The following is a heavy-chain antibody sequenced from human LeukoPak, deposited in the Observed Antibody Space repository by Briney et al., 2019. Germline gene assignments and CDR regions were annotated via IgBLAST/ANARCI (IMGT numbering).Heavy chain of an antibody. CDR3: ARSLWPEDY. CDR2: IEPDGSGK. J-gene: IGHJ4*02. CDR1: GFTYSSFW. D-gene: IGHD2-21*01. V-gene: IGHV3-7*01. Sequence: GGSLRLSCAASGFTYSSFWMSWIRQAPGKGLEWVANIEPDGSGKYYVDSVRGRFTISRDNAKNSLYLQMNSVRVEDSAVYYCARSLWPEDYWGQGTLVTVSS.